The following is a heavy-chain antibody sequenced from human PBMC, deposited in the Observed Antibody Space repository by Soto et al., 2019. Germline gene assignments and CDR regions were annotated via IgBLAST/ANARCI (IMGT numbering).Heavy chain of an antibody. J-gene: IGHJ4*02. V-gene: IGHV3-64*01. CDR2: ISSNGGST. Sequence: EVQLVESGGGLVQPGGSLRLSCAASGFTFSSYAMHWVRQAPGKGLEYVSAISSNGGSTYYANSVKGRFTISRDHSKNTLYLQMGSLRAEDMAVYYCARDLGSSGWNGIDYWCQGTLVTVSS. CDR1: GFTFSSYA. CDR3: ARDLGSSGWNGIDY. D-gene: IGHD6-19*01.